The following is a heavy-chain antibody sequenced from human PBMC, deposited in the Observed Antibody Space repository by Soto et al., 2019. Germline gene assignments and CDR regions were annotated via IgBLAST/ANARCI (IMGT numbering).Heavy chain of an antibody. CDR1: GGSISSGGYY. CDR3: VRDEYGDYALDV. CDR2: IYYSGST. J-gene: IGHJ6*02. Sequence: QVQLQESGPGLVKPSQTLSLTCTVSGGSISSGGYYWSWIRQHPGKGLEWIGYIYYSGSTYYNPSLKSRVTISVDTSKNQFSLKLSSVTAADTAVYYCVRDEYGDYALDVWGQGTTVTVSS. D-gene: IGHD4-17*01. V-gene: IGHV4-31*03.